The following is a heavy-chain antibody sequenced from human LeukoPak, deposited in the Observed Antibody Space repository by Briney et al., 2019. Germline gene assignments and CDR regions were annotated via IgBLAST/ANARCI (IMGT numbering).Heavy chain of an antibody. CDR2: IRYDGSNK. CDR1: GFTFSSYG. J-gene: IGHJ4*02. CDR3: AKDNPIAVAGTVDY. V-gene: IGHV3-30*02. Sequence: GASLRLSCAASGFTFSSYGMHWVRQAPGKGLEWVAFIRYDGSNKYYADSVKGRFTISRDNSKNTLYLQMNSLRAEDTAVYYCAKDNPIAVAGTVDYWGQGTLVTVSS. D-gene: IGHD6-19*01.